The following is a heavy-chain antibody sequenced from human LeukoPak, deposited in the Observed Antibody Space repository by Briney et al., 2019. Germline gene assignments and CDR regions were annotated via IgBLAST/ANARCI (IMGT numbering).Heavy chain of an antibody. V-gene: IGHV5-51*01. CDR2: IYPGDSDT. J-gene: IGHJ4*02. CDR1: GYTFTSYW. CDR3: ARSVDSTTSTLPY. D-gene: IGHD5-18*01. Sequence: GESLKISCKSSGYTFTSYWIGWVRQMPGKGLEWMGIIYPGDSDTRYSPSFQGQVTISADKSINTAYLQWSSLEASDTAMYYCARSVDSTTSTLPYWGQGTLVTVSS.